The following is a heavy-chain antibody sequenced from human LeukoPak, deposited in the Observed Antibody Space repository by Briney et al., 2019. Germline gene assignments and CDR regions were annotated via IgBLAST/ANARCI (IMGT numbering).Heavy chain of an antibody. Sequence: ASVKVSCKASGYTFTSYAMHWVRQAPGQRHEWMGWINAGNGNTKYSQKFQGRVTITRDTSASTAYMELSSLRSEDTAVYYCARDVMYSSGWYGAFDIWGQGTMVTVSS. D-gene: IGHD6-19*01. CDR1: GYTFTSYA. CDR2: INAGNGNT. V-gene: IGHV1-3*01. J-gene: IGHJ3*02. CDR3: ARDVMYSSGWYGAFDI.